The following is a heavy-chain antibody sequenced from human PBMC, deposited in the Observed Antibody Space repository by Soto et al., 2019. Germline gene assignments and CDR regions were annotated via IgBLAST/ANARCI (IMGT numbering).Heavy chain of an antibody. CDR3: AGRIGGVDYAGGY. Sequence: EGRLVESGGGLVQPGGSLRLSCAASGFTFSKYWMSWARQAPGKGLEWVATIKEDGNEEYYVDSVRGRFAISRDNAKNSLYLWLNSLRVEDTAMYYCAGRIGGVDYAGGYWGQGTLVTVSS. D-gene: IGHD4-17*01. J-gene: IGHJ4*02. V-gene: IGHV3-7*01. CDR1: GFTFSKYW. CDR2: IKEDGNEE.